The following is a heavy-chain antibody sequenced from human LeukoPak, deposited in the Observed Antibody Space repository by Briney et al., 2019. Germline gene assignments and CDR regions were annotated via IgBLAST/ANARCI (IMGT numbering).Heavy chain of an antibody. CDR1: GGSFSGYY. CDR2: INHSGST. CDR3: ARGDRRFFYYYYMDV. V-gene: IGHV4-34*01. J-gene: IGHJ6*03. Sequence: SETLSLTCAVYGGSFSGYYWSWIRQPPGKGLEWIGEINHSGSTNYNPSLKSRVTISVDTSKNQFSLKLGSVTAADTAVYYCARGDRRFFYYYYMDVWGKGTTVTVS. D-gene: IGHD3-10*01.